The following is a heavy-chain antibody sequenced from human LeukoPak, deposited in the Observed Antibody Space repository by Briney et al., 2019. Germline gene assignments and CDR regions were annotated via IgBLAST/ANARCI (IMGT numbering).Heavy chain of an antibody. CDR3: TTDPGDYEIY. J-gene: IGHJ4*02. CDR1: GLTFRNAW. D-gene: IGHD4-17*01. Sequence: GGSLRLSCAASGLTFRNAWMSWVRQAPGKGLEWVGRIKSKTDGGTVDYAPPVKGRSTISRDDSRNTLSLEMNSLKTEDTAVYYCTTDPGDYEIYWGQGTLVTVSS. CDR2: IKSKTDGGTV. V-gene: IGHV3-15*01.